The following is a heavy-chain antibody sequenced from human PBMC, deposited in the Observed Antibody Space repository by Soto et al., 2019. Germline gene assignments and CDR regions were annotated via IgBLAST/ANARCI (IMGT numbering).Heavy chain of an antibody. V-gene: IGHV4-30-4*01. CDR2: IYYSGST. Sequence: QVQLQESGPGLVKPSQTLSLTCTVSGGSISSGDYYWSWIRQPPGKGLEWIGYIYYSGSTYYNPSLKRRVTIPVDTSKNQFSLKLSSVTAADTAVYYCAGTLRFLEWLYDYYGMDVWGQGTTVTVSS. D-gene: IGHD3-3*01. J-gene: IGHJ6*02. CDR3: AGTLRFLEWLYDYYGMDV. CDR1: GGSISSGDYY.